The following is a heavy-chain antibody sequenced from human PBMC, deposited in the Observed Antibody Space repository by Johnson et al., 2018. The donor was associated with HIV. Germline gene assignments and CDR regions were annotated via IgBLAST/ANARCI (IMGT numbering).Heavy chain of an antibody. D-gene: IGHD2-21*02. CDR3: ARGGGGTVVVTIGGAFDI. V-gene: IGHV3-66*01. CDR1: GFTVSSNY. Sequence: VQLVESGGGLVQPGGSLRLSCAASGFTVSSNYMSWVRQAPGKGLEWVSVIYSGGSTYYADSVKGRFTISRDNSKNTLYLQMNSRRAEDTAVYYCARGGGGTVVVTIGGAFDIWGQGTVVTVSS. J-gene: IGHJ3*02. CDR2: IYSGGST.